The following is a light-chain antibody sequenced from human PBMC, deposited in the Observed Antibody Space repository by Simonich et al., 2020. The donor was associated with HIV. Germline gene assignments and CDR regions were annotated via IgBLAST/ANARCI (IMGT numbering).Light chain of an antibody. V-gene: IGKV3-15*01. CDR1: QSVSSN. Sequence: ETVMTQSPATLSVSPGERAILSCRASQSVSSNLAWYQQKPGQAPRLLIYGASIRATAFPARFSGRGSGTEFTLTISSLQSEDFAVYYCQQYNNWPGTFGGGTKVEIK. CDR3: QQYNNWPGT. J-gene: IGKJ4*01. CDR2: GAS.